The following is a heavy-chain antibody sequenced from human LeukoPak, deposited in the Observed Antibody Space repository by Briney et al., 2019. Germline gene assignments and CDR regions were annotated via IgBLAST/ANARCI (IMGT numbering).Heavy chain of an antibody. J-gene: IGHJ4*02. V-gene: IGHV3-66*01. CDR1: GFTVSSNY. D-gene: IGHD3-10*01. CDR3: AKDRITMVRGVPGY. Sequence: PGGSLRLSCAASGFTVSSNYMSWVRQAPGKGLEWVSVIYSGGSTYYADSVKGRFTISRDNSKNTLYLQMNSLRAEDTAVYYCAKDRITMVRGVPGYWGQGTLVTVSS. CDR2: IYSGGST.